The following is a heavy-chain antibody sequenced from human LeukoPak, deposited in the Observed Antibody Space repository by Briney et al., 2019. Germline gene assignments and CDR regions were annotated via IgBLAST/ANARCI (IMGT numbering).Heavy chain of an antibody. CDR3: ARGGYGGSSWYFDY. CDR2: INHSGST. V-gene: IGHV4-34*01. CDR1: GGSFSGYY. D-gene: IGHD1-26*01. J-gene: IGHJ4*02. Sequence: PSETLSLTCAVYGGSFSGYYWSWIRQPPGKGLEWIGEINHSGSTNYNPSLKSRVTISVDTSKNQFSLKLSSVTAADTAVYYCARGGYGGSSWYFDYGGQGTLVTVSS.